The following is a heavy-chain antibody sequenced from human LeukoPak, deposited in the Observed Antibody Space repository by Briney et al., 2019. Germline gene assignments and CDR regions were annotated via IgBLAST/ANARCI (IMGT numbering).Heavy chain of an antibody. V-gene: IGHV3-7*01. Sequence: GGSLRLSCAGSGFTFSSYWMNWVRQAPGKGLEWVAIIKKDGNEAFYVDSVKGRFTISRDNVENSLYLQMNSLRVEDTAVYYCMGGHGWLPENWGQGTLVTVSS. CDR3: MGGHGWLPEN. CDR2: IKKDGNEA. J-gene: IGHJ4*02. D-gene: IGHD3-22*01. CDR1: GFTFSSYW.